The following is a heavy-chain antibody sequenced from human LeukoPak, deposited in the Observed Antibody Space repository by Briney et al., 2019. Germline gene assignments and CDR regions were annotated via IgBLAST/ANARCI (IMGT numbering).Heavy chain of an antibody. CDR2: TSGSGVST. CDR1: GFIFSSYV. V-gene: IGHV3-23*01. D-gene: IGHD1-1*01. Sequence: GGSLRLSCAASGFIFSSYVMNWVRQAPGKGLEWVSVTSGSGVSTYYADSVKGRFTISRDNSKNMLYLQMNSLRAEDTAVYYCARVTGTVDYWGQGTLVTVSS. J-gene: IGHJ4*02. CDR3: ARVTGTVDY.